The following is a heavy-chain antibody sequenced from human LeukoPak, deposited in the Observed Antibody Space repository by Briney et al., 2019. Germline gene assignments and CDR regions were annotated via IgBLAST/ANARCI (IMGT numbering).Heavy chain of an antibody. CDR1: GYTFTGYY. D-gene: IGHD2-15*01. V-gene: IGHV1-2*02. CDR2: INPNSGDT. J-gene: IGHJ4*02. CDR3: TTYGDCSRGFCLFFDY. Sequence: GASVKVSCTASGYTFTGYYMHWVRQAPGQGLEWMGWINPNSGDTNYAQKFQGRVTMTRDTSIITAYMDLSSLRSDDTAVYYCTTYGDCSRGFCLFFDYWGQGTLVTVSS.